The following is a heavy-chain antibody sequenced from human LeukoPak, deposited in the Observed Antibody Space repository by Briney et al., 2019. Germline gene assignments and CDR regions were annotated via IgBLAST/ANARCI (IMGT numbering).Heavy chain of an antibody. V-gene: IGHV1-2*06. D-gene: IGHD5-18*01. CDR3: ATTERIQLWFSLIKIDY. J-gene: IGHJ4*02. Sequence: GASVKVSCKASGYTFTGYYMHWVRQAPGQGLGWMGRINPNSGGTNYAQKFQGRVTMTRDTSISTAYMELSRLRSDDTAVYYCATTERIQLWFSLIKIDYWGQGTLVTVSS. CDR1: GYTFTGYY. CDR2: INPNSGGT.